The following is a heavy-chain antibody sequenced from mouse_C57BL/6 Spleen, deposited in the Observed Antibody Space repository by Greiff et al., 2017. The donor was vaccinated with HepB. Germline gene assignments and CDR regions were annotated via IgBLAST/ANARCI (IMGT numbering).Heavy chain of an antibody. CDR2: IDPEDGDT. V-gene: IGHV14-1*01. CDR1: GFNIKDYY. D-gene: IGHD1-1*01. Sequence: EVQLQQSGAELVRPGASVKLSCTASGFNIKDYYMHWVKQRPEQGLEWIGRIDPEDGDTEYAPKFQGKATMTADTSSNTAYLQLSSLTSEDTAVYYCTTFITTVVDAWFAYWGQGTLVTVSA. J-gene: IGHJ3*01. CDR3: TTFITTVVDAWFAY.